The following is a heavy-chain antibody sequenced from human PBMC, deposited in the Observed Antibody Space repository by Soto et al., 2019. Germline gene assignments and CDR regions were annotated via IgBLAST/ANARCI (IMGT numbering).Heavy chain of an antibody. CDR3: ARPSGSCSSTSCKGGDAFDI. J-gene: IGHJ3*02. V-gene: IGHV3-48*01. CDR1: GFTFSSYS. Sequence: WGSLRLSCAASGFTFSSYSMNWVRQAPGKGLEWISYISSSSSTIFYADSVKGRFTISRDNAKNSLYLQMNSLRAEDTAVYYRARPSGSCSSTSCKGGDAFDIWGQGTMVTVSS. CDR2: ISSSSSTI. D-gene: IGHD2-2*01.